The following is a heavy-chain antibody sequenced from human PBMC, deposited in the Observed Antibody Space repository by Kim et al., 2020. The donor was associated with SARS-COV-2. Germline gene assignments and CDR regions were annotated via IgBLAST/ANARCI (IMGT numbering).Heavy chain of an antibody. V-gene: IGHV3-48*02. D-gene: IGHD1-26*01. J-gene: IGHJ4*02. Sequence: ADSVKGRFTISRDNAKNSLYLQVNSLRDEDTAVYYCARAPGYSGSFYFDFWGQGTLVTVSS. CDR3: ARAPGYSGSFYFDF.